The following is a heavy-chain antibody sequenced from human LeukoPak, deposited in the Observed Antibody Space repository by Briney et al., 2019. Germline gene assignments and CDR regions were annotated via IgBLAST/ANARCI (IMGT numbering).Heavy chain of an antibody. CDR2: IIPIFGTA. J-gene: IGHJ3*02. V-gene: IGHV1-69*13. CDR1: GGTFSSYA. Sequence: SVKVSCKASGGTFSSYAISWVRQAPGQGLEWMGGIIPIFGTANYAQKFQGRVTITADESTSTAYMELSSLRSEDTAVYYCARDREEYSRSRYVAFDIWGQGTMVTVSS. D-gene: IGHD6-13*01. CDR3: ARDREEYSRSRYVAFDI.